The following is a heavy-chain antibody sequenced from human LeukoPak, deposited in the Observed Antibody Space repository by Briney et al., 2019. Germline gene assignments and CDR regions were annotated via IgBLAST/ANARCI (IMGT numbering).Heavy chain of an antibody. CDR2: ISSSSTYI. J-gene: IGHJ6*02. CDR3: ARGDNVRAYYYGVDV. D-gene: IGHD1-1*01. CDR1: GFTFSSYS. Sequence: PGGPLRLSCAASGFTFSSYSMNWVRQAPGKGLEWVSSISSSSTYIYYADSVKGRFTISRDNAKNSLYLQMNSLRAEDTSVYYCARGDNVRAYYYGVDVWGQGTTVTVSS. V-gene: IGHV3-21*01.